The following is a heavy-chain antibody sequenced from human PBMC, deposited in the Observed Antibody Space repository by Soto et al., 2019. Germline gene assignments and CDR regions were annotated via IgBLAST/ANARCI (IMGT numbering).Heavy chain of an antibody. Sequence: QVQLVQSGAEVKKPGSSVKVSCKASGGTFSSYAISWVRQAPGQGLEWMGGIIPIFGSANYAQKVQGRVTMTADKSTSTAYMELSSVRYEDTAVYYCARVNSSGWYSGMDVWGQGTTVTVSS. V-gene: IGHV1-69*06. D-gene: IGHD6-19*01. CDR1: GGTFSSYA. J-gene: IGHJ6*02. CDR3: ARVNSSGWYSGMDV. CDR2: IIPIFGSA.